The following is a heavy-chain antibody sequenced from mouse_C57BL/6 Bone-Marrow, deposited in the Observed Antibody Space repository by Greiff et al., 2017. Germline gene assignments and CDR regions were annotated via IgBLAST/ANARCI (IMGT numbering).Heavy chain of an antibody. CDR3: SGGMGGFAD. CDR1: GFSLTSYG. Sequence: VQLQQSGPGLVAPSQSLSITCTVSGFSLTSYGVDWVRQSPGKGLEWLGVIWGVGSTNYNSALKSRLCISKDNSKSQVFLRMNSRQTDDTAMYYWSGGMGGFADWGQGTLVTVAA. J-gene: IGHJ3*01. CDR2: IWGVGST. V-gene: IGHV2-6*01.